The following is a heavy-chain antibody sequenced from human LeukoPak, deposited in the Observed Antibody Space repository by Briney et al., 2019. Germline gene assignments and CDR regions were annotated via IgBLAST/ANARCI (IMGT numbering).Heavy chain of an antibody. D-gene: IGHD2-15*01. Sequence: SETLSLTCAVYGGSFSGYYWGWIRQPPGKGLEWIGSIHDSGSTYYNQTLKSRLTISVDTSKNQFSLQLSSVTAADTAVYYCAREGGYCSGGSCYSGYYFDYWGQGTLVTVSS. CDR3: AREGGYCSGGSCYSGYYFDY. CDR1: GGSFSGYY. J-gene: IGHJ4*02. V-gene: IGHV4-34*01. CDR2: IHDSGST.